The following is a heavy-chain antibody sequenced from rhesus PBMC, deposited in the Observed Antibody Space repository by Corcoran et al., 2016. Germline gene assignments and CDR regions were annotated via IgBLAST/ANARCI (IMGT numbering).Heavy chain of an antibody. V-gene: IGHV4S9*01. J-gene: IGHJ4*01. CDR2: IFGDSAHT. D-gene: IGHD1-1-1*01. CDR1: GGSISGPSY. Sequence: QVQLQESDPGLVRPSETLSLTCAVSGGSISGPSYCNWVRQPPGKGLGWIGNIFGDSAHTFYVPSLKSRVTISKDTSNDQFSLKLTSVTAADTAVYFCARDIGLIDYWGQGVLVTVSS. CDR3: ARDIGLIDY.